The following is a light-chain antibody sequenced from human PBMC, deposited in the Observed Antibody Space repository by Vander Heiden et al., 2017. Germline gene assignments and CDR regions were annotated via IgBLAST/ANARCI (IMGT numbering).Light chain of an antibody. Sequence: QSALTQPASVSGSPGQPITISCTGTSSDVGGSNYVSWYQHHPGKAPKLMIYDVSNRPSGVSNRFSGSKSGNTASLTISGLQAEDEADYYCSSYTRSSTLVVFGGGTKLTVL. CDR2: DVS. CDR1: SSDVGGSNY. V-gene: IGLV2-14*03. J-gene: IGLJ2*01. CDR3: SSYTRSSTLVV.